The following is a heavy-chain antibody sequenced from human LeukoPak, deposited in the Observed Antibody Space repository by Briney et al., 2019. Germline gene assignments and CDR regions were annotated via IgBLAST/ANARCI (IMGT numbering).Heavy chain of an antibody. Sequence: ASVKVSCKASGYTFTSYYMHWVRQAPGQGLEWMGWINPNSGGTNYAQKFQGRVTMTRDTSISTAYMELSRLRSDDTAVYYCARERSSWEDAFDIWGQGTMVTVSS. CDR1: GYTFTSYY. D-gene: IGHD6-13*01. CDR3: ARERSSWEDAFDI. V-gene: IGHV1-2*02. J-gene: IGHJ3*02. CDR2: INPNSGGT.